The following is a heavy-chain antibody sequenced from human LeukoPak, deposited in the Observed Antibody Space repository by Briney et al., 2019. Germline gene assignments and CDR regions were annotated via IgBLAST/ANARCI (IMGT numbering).Heavy chain of an antibody. CDR2: ISGSGGST. Sequence: GGSLRLSCAASGFTFSSYAMSWVRQAPGKGLEWVSVISGSGGSTYYADSVKGRVTISRDNSKNTLYLQMNSLRAEDTAVYYCAKNWVYWYFALWGRGTLVTVSS. D-gene: IGHD7-27*01. V-gene: IGHV3-23*01. J-gene: IGHJ2*01. CDR1: GFTFSSYA. CDR3: AKNWVYWYFAL.